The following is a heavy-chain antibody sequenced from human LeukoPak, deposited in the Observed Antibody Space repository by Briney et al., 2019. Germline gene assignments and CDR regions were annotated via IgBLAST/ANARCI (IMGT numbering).Heavy chain of an antibody. D-gene: IGHD5-18*01. Sequence: GGPLSLSCEAPGFTFRNYAMNWARKPPGKGREWVSYISSSSSTIYYADSVKGRFTISRDNAKNSPYLQMNSLRDEDTAVYYCARHFTAMASFDFWGQGTLVTVSS. V-gene: IGHV3-48*02. CDR2: ISSSSSTI. CDR3: ARHFTAMASFDF. J-gene: IGHJ4*02. CDR1: GFTFRNYA.